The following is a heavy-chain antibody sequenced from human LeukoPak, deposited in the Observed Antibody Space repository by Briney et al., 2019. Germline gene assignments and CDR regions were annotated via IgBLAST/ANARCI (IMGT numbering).Heavy chain of an antibody. J-gene: IGHJ4*02. V-gene: IGHV3-43*02. CDR1: GFTFDHYA. CDR3: AKAPGEAVVVVTAINDY. Sequence: PGGSLRLSCAASGFTFDHYAMHWVRQAPGKGLEWVSLISGDGGSTYYADSVKGRFTISRDNSKNSLYLQMNSLRTEDTALYYCAKAPGEAVVVVTAINDYWGQGTLVTVSS. D-gene: IGHD2-21*02. CDR2: ISGDGGST.